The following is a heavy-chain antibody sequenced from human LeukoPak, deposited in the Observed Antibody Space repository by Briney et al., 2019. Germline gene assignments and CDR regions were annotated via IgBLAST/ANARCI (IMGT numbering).Heavy chain of an antibody. CDR3: ARRRQWLALQFDY. Sequence: SETLSLTCTVSSGSISTSNYYWGWVRQPPGKALEWIGNIFYSGSTYYSPSLKSRVTISLDTSRNQFSLKLSSVTAADTAVYYCARRRQWLALQFDYWGQGTLVTVSS. D-gene: IGHD6-19*01. CDR1: SGSISTSNYY. V-gene: IGHV4-39*07. J-gene: IGHJ4*02. CDR2: IFYSGST.